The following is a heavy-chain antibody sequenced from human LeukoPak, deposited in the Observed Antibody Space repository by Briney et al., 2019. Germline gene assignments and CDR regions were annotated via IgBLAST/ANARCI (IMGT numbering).Heavy chain of an antibody. CDR2: INADSHNT. D-gene: IGHD3-22*01. V-gene: IGHV1-3*01. J-gene: IGHJ3*02. CDR3: ARPPYPYYYDSSDEWAFDI. CDR1: GYTFTSYT. Sequence: ASVKVSCKASGYTFTSYTMHWVRQAPGQRLEWMGWINADSHNTKYSQKFQGRVTITGDTSASTAYLELSSLRSEDSAVYYCARPPYPYYYDSSDEWAFDIWGQGTMVTVSS.